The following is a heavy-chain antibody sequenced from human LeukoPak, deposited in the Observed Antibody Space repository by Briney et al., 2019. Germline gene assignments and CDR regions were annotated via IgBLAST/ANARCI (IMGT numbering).Heavy chain of an antibody. V-gene: IGHV4-31*03. CDR2: IYYSGST. J-gene: IGHJ6*02. CDR1: GGSISSAGYF. D-gene: IGHD3-3*01. CDR3: ARSIGVGMDV. Sequence: SETLSLTCTVSGGSISSAGYFWNWIRHHPGKGLEWIGYIYYSGSTYYNPSLKSRVSISVDTSKNHFSLKLSFVTAADTAVYYCARSIGVGMDVWGQGTTVTVSS.